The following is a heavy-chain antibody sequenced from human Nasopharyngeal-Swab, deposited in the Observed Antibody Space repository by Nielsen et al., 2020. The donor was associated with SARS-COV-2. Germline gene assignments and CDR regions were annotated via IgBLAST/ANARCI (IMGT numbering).Heavy chain of an antibody. Sequence: ASAKVSCKASGYTFTSYYMHWVRQAPGQGLEWMGIINPSGGSTSYAQKLQGRVTMTRDTSTSTVYMELSSLRSEDTDVYYCARGRITETTLWSPKANDAFDIWGQGTMVTVSS. J-gene: IGHJ3*02. CDR2: INPSGGST. CDR1: GYTFTSYY. CDR3: ARGRITETTLWSPKANDAFDI. D-gene: IGHD1-7*01. V-gene: IGHV1-46*01.